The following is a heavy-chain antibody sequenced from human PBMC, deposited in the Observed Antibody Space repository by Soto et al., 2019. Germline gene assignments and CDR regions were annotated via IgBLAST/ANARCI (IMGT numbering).Heavy chain of an antibody. CDR1: GGTFSSYS. CDR2: SIPIFRTT. CDR3: ARGAQHRKASYYYDMDV. V-gene: IGHV1-69*01. D-gene: IGHD6-13*01. Sequence: QVQLVQSGAEVKKPGSSVKVSCKASGGTFSSYSINWVRQAPGQGLEWMGGSIPIFRTTNYAQKFQGRVTITADESTSTVYMELSSLRSEDTAVYYCARGAQHRKASYYYDMDVWGQGTTVTVSS. J-gene: IGHJ6*01.